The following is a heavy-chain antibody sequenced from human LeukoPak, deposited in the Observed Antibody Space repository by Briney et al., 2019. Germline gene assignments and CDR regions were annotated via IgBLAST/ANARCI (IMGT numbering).Heavy chain of an antibody. Sequence: ASVKVSCKASGYTFTSYGISWVRQAPGQGLEWMGWISAYNGNTNYAQKLQGRVTMTTDTSTSTAYMELRSLRSDDTAVYYCARGTDYDYVWGSYRDTHFDYWGQGTLVTVSS. V-gene: IGHV1-18*01. CDR3: ARGTDYDYVWGSYRDTHFDY. J-gene: IGHJ4*02. CDR2: ISAYNGNT. D-gene: IGHD3-16*02. CDR1: GYTFTSYG.